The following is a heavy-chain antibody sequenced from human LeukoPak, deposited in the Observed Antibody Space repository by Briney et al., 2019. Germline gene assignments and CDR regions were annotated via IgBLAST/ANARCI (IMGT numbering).Heavy chain of an antibody. CDR1: GFTMSNYG. CDR3: AKHFCTGLDCSLFDS. V-gene: IGHV3-23*01. D-gene: IGHD3/OR15-3a*01. Sequence: PGGSLRLSCAASGFTMSNYGVSWVRQAPGKGLEWVSGIRSAVDTTHYADSVKGRFIISRDNSKNTLSLQLNSLRPEVTALYYCAKHFCTGLDCSLFDSWGQGTLVTVSS. J-gene: IGHJ4*02. CDR2: IRSAVDTT.